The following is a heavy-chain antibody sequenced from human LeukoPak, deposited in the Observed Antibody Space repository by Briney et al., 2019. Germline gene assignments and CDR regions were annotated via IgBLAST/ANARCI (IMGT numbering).Heavy chain of an antibody. CDR3: AREDYDFWSGYRIKSLTY. CDR1: GFAFGSYS. D-gene: IGHD3-3*01. CDR2: IDSAGTI. Sequence: GGSLRLSCAAPGFAFGSYSMNWVRQAPGKGLEWVSHIDSAGTINYADSVKGRFTISRDNAKNSLSLQMNSLRAEDTAVYYCAREDYDFWSGYRIKSLTYWGQGTLVTVSS. J-gene: IGHJ4*02. V-gene: IGHV3-48*01.